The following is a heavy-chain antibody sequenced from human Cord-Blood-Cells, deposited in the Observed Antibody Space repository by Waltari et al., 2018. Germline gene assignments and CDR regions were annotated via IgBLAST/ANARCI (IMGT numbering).Heavy chain of an antibody. CDR1: GYTFTSYY. CDR3: ASDSSWYLGLDY. J-gene: IGHJ4*02. Sequence: QVQLVQYGAEVKKPGASLKVSCKESGYTFTSYYMKWVGRAPGQGLWWRGIINPSGGSTSEAQKFQGKVAMTRDTSTSTVDMGLSSLRSEDTAVYYWASDSSWYLGLDYWGQGTLVTVSS. D-gene: IGHD6-13*01. CDR2: INPSGGST. V-gene: IGHV1-46*01.